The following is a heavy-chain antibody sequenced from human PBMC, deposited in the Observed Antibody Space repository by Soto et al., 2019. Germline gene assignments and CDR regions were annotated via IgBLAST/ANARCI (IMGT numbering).Heavy chain of an antibody. D-gene: IGHD3-16*02. CDR3: AKIEGGSRMGELSLYQD. Sequence: PGGSLRLSCAASGFTFRTYAMSWVRQAPGKGLEWVSSISGSGGATYYADSVKGRFTISRDNSKNTLYLQMNSLKAEDTAVYYCAKIEGGSRMGELSLYQDWGQGPLATVSS. CDR2: ISGSGGAT. CDR1: GFTFRTYA. V-gene: IGHV3-23*01. J-gene: IGHJ4*02.